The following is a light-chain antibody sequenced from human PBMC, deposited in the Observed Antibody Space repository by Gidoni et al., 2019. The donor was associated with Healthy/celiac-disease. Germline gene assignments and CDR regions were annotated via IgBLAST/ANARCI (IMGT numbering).Light chain of an antibody. J-gene: IGLJ3*02. Sequence: NFMLPQPHSVSESPGKTVTISCTRSSGSIASNYVQWYQQRPGSAPTTVIYEDNQRPPGVPDRFSGSIDSSSNSASLTISGLKTEDEADYYCQSYDSSNQVFGGGTKLTVL. V-gene: IGLV6-57*03. CDR3: QSYDSSNQV. CDR2: EDN. CDR1: SGSIASNY.